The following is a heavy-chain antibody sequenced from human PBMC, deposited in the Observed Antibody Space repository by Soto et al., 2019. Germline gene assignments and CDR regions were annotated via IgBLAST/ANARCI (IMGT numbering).Heavy chain of an antibody. D-gene: IGHD2-2*01. CDR1: GYTFTSYA. J-gene: IGHJ6*03. CDR3: ARDPYCSSTSCHSYYYYYMDV. V-gene: IGHV1-3*01. CDR2: INAGNGNT. Sequence: ASVKVSCKASGYTFTSYAMHWVRQAPGQRLEWMGWINAGNGNTKYSQKFQGRVTITRDTSASTAYMELSSLRSEDTAVYYCARDPYCSSTSCHSYYYYYMDVWGKGTTVTVSS.